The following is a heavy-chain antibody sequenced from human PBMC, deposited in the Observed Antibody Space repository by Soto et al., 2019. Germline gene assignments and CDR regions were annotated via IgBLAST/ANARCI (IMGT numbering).Heavy chain of an antibody. CDR2: IYYSGST. CDR3: ARGGGQLDTAEDYYYYYYMVV. CDR1: GGSISSYY. D-gene: IGHD6-6*01. Sequence: SETLSLTCTVSGGSISSYYWSWIRQPPGKGLEWIGYIYYSGSTNYNPSLKSRVTISVDTSKNQFSLKLSSVTAADTAVYYCARGGGQLDTAEDYYYYYYMVVWGKGTTVTVSS. J-gene: IGHJ6*03. V-gene: IGHV4-59*01.